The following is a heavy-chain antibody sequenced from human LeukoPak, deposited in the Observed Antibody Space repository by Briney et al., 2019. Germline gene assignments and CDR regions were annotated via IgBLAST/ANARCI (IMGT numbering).Heavy chain of an antibody. CDR1: GFTFSSYV. J-gene: IGHJ4*02. Sequence: GGSLRLSCAASGFTFSSYVMSWVRQAPGKGLEWVSGISGSGGRTYYADSVRGRFTTSRDNAKNSLYLQMSSLRAEDTAVYYCARDQAGWGQGTLVTVSS. CDR2: ISGSGGRT. CDR3: ARDQAG. V-gene: IGHV3-23*01.